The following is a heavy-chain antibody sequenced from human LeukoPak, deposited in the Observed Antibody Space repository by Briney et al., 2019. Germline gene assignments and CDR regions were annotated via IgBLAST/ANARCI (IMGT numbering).Heavy chain of an antibody. D-gene: IGHD1-26*01. CDR2: VYVGGSVA. V-gene: IGHV3-23*01. CDR3: AKDMTDNDGKWEFDA. Sequence: GGSLRLSCAASGFTFSNLAMAWVRQPPGGGLDWVSGVYVGGSVAGSSHPVKSRFAISRDDSKSIVNLQMNNLRVEDTAMYYCAKDMTDNDGKWEFDAWGQGTLVTVSS. J-gene: IGHJ5*02. CDR1: GFTFSNLA.